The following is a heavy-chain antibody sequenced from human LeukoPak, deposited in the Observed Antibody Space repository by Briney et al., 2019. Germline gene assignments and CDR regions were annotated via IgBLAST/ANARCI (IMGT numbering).Heavy chain of an antibody. CDR2: LYYTGTT. Sequence: SETLSLTCTVSGDSITSSGYYWGWIRQPPGKGLERLGSLYYTGTTYYNPSLKSRATISADTSKNQFSLKLKFVTAEETDVFYCARRPVALHDFDIWGPGTMVTVSS. J-gene: IGHJ3*02. CDR1: GDSITSSGYY. CDR3: ARRPVALHDFDI. V-gene: IGHV4-39*01.